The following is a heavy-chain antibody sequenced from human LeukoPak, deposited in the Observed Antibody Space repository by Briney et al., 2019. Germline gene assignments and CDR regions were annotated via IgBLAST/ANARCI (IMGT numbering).Heavy chain of an antibody. D-gene: IGHD6-13*01. J-gene: IGHJ4*02. CDR2: IYYSGST. Sequence: SETLSLTCTVSGASFSSSTYSWGWIRQPPGKGLEWIGSIYYSGSTYYNPSLKSRVTMSVDTSKNQFSLKLSSVTPADTAVYYCARHAGGIAAAGTRPFDYWGQGTLVTVSS. CDR3: ARHAGGIAAAGTRPFDY. V-gene: IGHV4-39*01. CDR1: GASFSSSTYS.